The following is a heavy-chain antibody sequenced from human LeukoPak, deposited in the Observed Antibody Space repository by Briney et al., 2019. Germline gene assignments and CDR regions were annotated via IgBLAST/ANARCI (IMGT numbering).Heavy chain of an antibody. V-gene: IGHV3-30-3*01. J-gene: IGHJ6*02. D-gene: IGHD4-17*01. CDR2: ISYDGSNK. CDR1: GFTFSSYA. Sequence: PGGSLRLSCAASGFTFSSYAMHWVRQAPGKGLEWVAVISYDGSNKYYADSVKGRFTISRDNSKNTLYLQMNSLRAEDTAVYYCARSRTNPYGDYSKENYYYYGMDVWGQGTTVTVSS. CDR3: ARSRTNPYGDYSKENYYYYGMDV.